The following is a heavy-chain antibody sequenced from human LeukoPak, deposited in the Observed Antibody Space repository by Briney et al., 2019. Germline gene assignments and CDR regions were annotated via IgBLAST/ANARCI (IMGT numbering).Heavy chain of an antibody. Sequence: GGSLRLSCAASGFTFSSYGMHWVRQAPGKGLEWVAVIWYDGSNKYYADSVKGRFTISRDNSKNTLYLQMNSLRAEDTAAYYCAARDYYDSSGYHEGAFDIWGQGTMVTVSS. CDR1: GFTFSSYG. D-gene: IGHD3-22*01. CDR3: AARDYYDSSGYHEGAFDI. J-gene: IGHJ3*02. CDR2: IWYDGSNK. V-gene: IGHV3-33*01.